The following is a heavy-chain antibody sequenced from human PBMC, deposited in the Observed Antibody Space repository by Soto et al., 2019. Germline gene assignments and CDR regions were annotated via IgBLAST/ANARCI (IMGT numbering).Heavy chain of an antibody. CDR1: GGSISSGDYY. Sequence: PSETLSLTCTVSGGSISSGDYYWSWIRQPPGKGLEWIGYIYYSGSTYYNPSLKSRVTISVDTSKNQFSLKLSSVTAADTAVYYCAREAPLRFFLPWGQGTLVTVSS. V-gene: IGHV4-30-4*01. J-gene: IGHJ5*02. D-gene: IGHD5-12*01. CDR3: AREAPLRFFLP. CDR2: IYYSGST.